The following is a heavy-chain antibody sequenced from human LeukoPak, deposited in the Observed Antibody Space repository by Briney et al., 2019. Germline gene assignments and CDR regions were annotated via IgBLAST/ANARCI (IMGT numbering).Heavy chain of an antibody. CDR1: GFTFSSYS. V-gene: IGHV3-21*01. Sequence: PGGSLRLSCAASGFTFSSYSMNWVRQAPGKGLEWVSSISSSSSYIYYADSVKGRFTISRDNAKNSLYLQMNSLRAEDTAVYYCARDLYGVHGAFDIWGQGTMVTVSS. CDR2: ISSSSSYI. J-gene: IGHJ3*02. CDR3: ARDLYGVHGAFDI. D-gene: IGHD4-17*01.